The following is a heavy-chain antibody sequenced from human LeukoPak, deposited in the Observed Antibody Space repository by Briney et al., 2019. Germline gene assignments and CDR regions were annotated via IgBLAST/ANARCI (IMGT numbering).Heavy chain of an antibody. Sequence: ASVKVSCKASGYTFTSYDINWVRQAPGQGLEWMGGIIPIFGTANYAQKFQGRVTITADESTSTAYMELSSLRSEDTAVYYCASFGTKAYMDVWGKGTTVTVS. CDR2: IIPIFGTA. V-gene: IGHV1-69*13. CDR3: ASFGTKAYMDV. J-gene: IGHJ6*03. D-gene: IGHD2-8*01. CDR1: GYTFTSYD.